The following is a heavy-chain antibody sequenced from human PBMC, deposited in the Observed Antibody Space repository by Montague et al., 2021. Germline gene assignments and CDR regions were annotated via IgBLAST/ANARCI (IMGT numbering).Heavy chain of an antibody. CDR2: LLYDGNNE. J-gene: IGHJ4*03. CDR3: ARGGGGSLDY. Sequence: SLRLSCAASGFTFSTYNIHWVRQAPGKGLEWVAALLYDGNNEYYADSVKGRFTFSRDNSKNTLYLQMNSLRAEDAAVYYCARGGGGSLDYWGQGTLVTVSS. D-gene: IGHD1-26*01. V-gene: IGHV3-30-3*01. CDR1: GFTFSTYN.